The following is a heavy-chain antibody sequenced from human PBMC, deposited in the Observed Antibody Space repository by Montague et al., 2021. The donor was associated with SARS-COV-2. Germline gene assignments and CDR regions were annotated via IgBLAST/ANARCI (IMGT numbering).Heavy chain of an antibody. CDR2: IYSGGSST. J-gene: IGHJ4*02. Sequence: SLRLSCAASGFTFSSYAMSWVRQAPGKGLEWVSVIYSGGSSTYYADSVKGRFTISRDNSENTLYLQMNSLRAEDTAVYYCAKSRGIRYDSSGYYYPLDYWGQGTLVTVSS. CDR1: GFTFSSYA. CDR3: AKSRGIRYDSSGYYYPLDY. V-gene: IGHV3-23*03. D-gene: IGHD3-22*01.